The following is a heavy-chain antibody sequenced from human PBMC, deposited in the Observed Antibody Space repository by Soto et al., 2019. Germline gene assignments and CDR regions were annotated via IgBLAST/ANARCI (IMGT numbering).Heavy chain of an antibody. J-gene: IGHJ4*02. CDR3: ARDGEGY. CDR2: INTDGSET. Sequence: GGSLRLSCAASGFTFSSYWMHWVRQVPGEGLVWVSRINTDGSETNYADSVKGRFTVSRDNAKNTQYLQMNSLRAEDTAVYYCARDGEGYWGQGTLVTVSS. CDR1: GFTFSSYW. D-gene: IGHD2-21*01. V-gene: IGHV3-74*01.